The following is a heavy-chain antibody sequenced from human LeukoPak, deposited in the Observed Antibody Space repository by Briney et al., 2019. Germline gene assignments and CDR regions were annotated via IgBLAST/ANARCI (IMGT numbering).Heavy chain of an antibody. CDR2: INPNSGGT. CDR1: GYTFTGYY. V-gene: IGHV1-2*02. CDR3: ASLLREMATIIDA. Sequence: ASVKASCKASGYTFTGYYMHWVRQAPGQGLEWMGWINPNSGGTNYAQKFQGRVTMTRDTSISTAYMELSRLRSDDTAVYYCASLLREMATIIDAWGQGTLVTVSS. J-gene: IGHJ5*02. D-gene: IGHD5-24*01.